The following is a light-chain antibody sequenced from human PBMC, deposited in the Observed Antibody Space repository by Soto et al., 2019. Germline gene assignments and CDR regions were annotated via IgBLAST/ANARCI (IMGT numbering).Light chain of an antibody. Sequence: EIVLTQSPATLSLSPGERATLSCRAGQGISNYLAWYQQKPGQAPRLLIYDASNRATGIPARFSGSGSGTDFTLTISSLEPEDFAVYYCQQRSNWPPVLTFGGGTKVEIK. CDR2: DAS. V-gene: IGKV3-11*01. CDR1: QGISNY. CDR3: QQRSNWPPVLT. J-gene: IGKJ4*01.